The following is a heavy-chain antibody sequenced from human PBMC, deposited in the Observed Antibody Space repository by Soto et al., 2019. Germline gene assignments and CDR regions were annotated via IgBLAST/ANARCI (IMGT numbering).Heavy chain of an antibody. D-gene: IGHD4-17*01. Sequence: QVQLVESGGGVVQPGRSLRLSCAASGFSFSSYGMHWVRQAPGKGLEWVAVILDDGSDKDYTDAVKGRFTISRDNSKYMLYLEMNSLRAEDTAVYYCARDDDYGDNGLDYWGQGTLVTVSS. V-gene: IGHV3-33*01. CDR1: GFSFSSYG. J-gene: IGHJ4*02. CDR3: ARDDDYGDNGLDY. CDR2: ILDDGSDK.